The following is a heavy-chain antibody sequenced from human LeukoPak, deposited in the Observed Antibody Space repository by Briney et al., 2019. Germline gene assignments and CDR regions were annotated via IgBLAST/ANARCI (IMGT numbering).Heavy chain of an antibody. D-gene: IGHD4/OR15-4a*01. CDR3: AKESGALGAPLYDY. Sequence: GGSLRLSCVASGFIFRNYAMSWVRQAPGEGLEWVSGISDNGGGTYYADSLKGRFTNSRDNSKNMLYLQMNSLRAEDTAVYYCAKESGALGAPLYDYWGRGILVTASS. J-gene: IGHJ4*02. V-gene: IGHV3-23*01. CDR2: ISDNGGGT. CDR1: GFIFRNYA.